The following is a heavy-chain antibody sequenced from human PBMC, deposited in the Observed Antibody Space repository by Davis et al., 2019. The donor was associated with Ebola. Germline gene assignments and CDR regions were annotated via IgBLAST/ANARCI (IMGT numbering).Heavy chain of an antibody. V-gene: IGHV4-39*02. J-gene: IGHJ6*02. CDR3: ARDHHYYYGMDV. Sequence: MPSETLSLTCTVSGGSMTSATYYWGWIRQPPGKGLEWIGYIFYSGNTHYNPSLKSRVTISVDTSKSQFSLQLNSVTPEDTAVYYCARDHHYYYGMDVWGQGTTVVVSS. CDR2: IFYSGNT. CDR1: GGSMTSATYY.